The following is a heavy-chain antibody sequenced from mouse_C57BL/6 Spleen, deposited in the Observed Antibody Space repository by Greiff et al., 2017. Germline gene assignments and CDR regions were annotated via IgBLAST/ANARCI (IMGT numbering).Heavy chain of an antibody. V-gene: IGHV5-6*01. CDR3: ARHLITTVVATIDYAMDY. CDR2: ISSGGSYT. J-gene: IGHJ4*01. Sequence: EVQGVESGGDLVKPGGSLKLSCAASGFTFSSYGMSWVRQTPDKRLEWVATISSGGSYTYYPDSVKGRFTISRDNAKNTLYLQMSSLKSEDTAMYYCARHLITTVVATIDYAMDYWGQGTSVTVSS. CDR1: GFTFSSYG. D-gene: IGHD1-1*01.